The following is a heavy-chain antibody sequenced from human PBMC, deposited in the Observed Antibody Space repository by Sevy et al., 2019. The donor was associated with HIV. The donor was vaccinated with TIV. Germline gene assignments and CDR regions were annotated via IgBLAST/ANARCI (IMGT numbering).Heavy chain of an antibody. CDR1: GYTFTGYY. J-gene: IGHJ4*02. CDR2: INPNSGGT. Sequence: ASVKVSCKASGYTFTGYYMHCVRQAPGQGLEWMGWINPNSGGTNYAQKFQGRVTMTRDTSISTAYMELSRLRSDDTAVYYCARVGYYDSSGYLYSGQGTLVTVSS. V-gene: IGHV1-2*02. D-gene: IGHD3-22*01. CDR3: ARVGYYDSSGYLY.